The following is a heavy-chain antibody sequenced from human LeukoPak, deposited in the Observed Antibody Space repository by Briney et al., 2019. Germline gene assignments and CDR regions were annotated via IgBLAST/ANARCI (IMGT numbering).Heavy chain of an antibody. CDR1: GFTFSSYA. CDR2: ISGSGGST. CDR3: ARVRDIVATRSWFDP. D-gene: IGHD5-12*01. V-gene: IGHV3-23*01. J-gene: IGHJ5*02. Sequence: GGSLRLSCAASGFTFSSYAMSWVRQAPGKGLEWVSAISGSGGSTYYADSVKGRFTISRDNSKNTLYLQMNSLRAEDTAVYYCARVRDIVATRSWFDPWGQGTLVTVSS.